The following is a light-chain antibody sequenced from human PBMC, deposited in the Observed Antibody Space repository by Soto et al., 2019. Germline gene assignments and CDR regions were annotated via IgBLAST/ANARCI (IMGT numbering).Light chain of an antibody. V-gene: IGKV3-15*01. CDR1: QNIESN. CDR3: QQCNNWPPLT. CDR2: TAS. J-gene: IGKJ4*01. Sequence: DIVMTQSPVTLSVSPGESATLSCRASQNIESNLAWYQQKPGQSPRLLIYTASTRASGTPARFSGSGYGTEFTLTISSLQSEDSAVYYCQQCNNWPPLTFSGGTKVEIK.